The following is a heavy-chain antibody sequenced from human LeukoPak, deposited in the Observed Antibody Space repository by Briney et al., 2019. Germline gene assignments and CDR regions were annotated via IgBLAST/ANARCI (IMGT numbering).Heavy chain of an antibody. CDR3: AREGLQLLSPLDY. CDR2: INPSAGST. CDR1: GYTFTSYD. Sequence: ASVKVSCKASGYTFTSYDMHWVRQAPGQGLEWMGIINPSAGSTSYAQKFQGRVTMTRDTSTSTVYMELSSLRSEDTAVYCCAREGLQLLSPLDYWGQGTLVTVSS. D-gene: IGHD5-18*01. J-gene: IGHJ4*02. V-gene: IGHV1-46*01.